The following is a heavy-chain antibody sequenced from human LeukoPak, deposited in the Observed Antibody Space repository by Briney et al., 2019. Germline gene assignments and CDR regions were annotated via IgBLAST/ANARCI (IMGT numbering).Heavy chain of an antibody. V-gene: IGHV1-18*01. CDR2: ISAYNGNT. CDR1: GYTFTSYG. D-gene: IGHD2-15*01. J-gene: IGHJ5*02. Sequence: ASVTVSCKASGYTFTSYGISWVRQAPGQGLEWMGWISAYNGNTNYAQKLQGRVTMTTDTSTSTAYMELRSLRSDDTAVYYCARDLTALGYCSGGSCRFNWFDPWGQGTLVTVSS. CDR3: ARDLTALGYCSGGSCRFNWFDP.